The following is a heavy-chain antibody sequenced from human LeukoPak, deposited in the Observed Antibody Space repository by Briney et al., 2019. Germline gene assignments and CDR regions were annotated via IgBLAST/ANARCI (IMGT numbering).Heavy chain of an antibody. CDR1: GFTVSSNY. J-gene: IGHJ1*01. D-gene: IGHD3-9*01. V-gene: IGHV3-53*01. CDR3: ARDHYDILTGQGFQH. Sequence: GGSLRLSCAASGFTVSSNYMSWVRQAPGKGLEWVSVIYSGGSTYYADSVKGRFTISRDNSKNTLYLQMNSLRAEDTAVYYCARDHYDILTGQGFQHWGQGTLVTVSS. CDR2: IYSGGST.